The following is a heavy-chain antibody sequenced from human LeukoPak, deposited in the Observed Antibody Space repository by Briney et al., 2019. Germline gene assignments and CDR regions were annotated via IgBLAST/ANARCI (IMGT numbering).Heavy chain of an antibody. D-gene: IGHD3-16*01. CDR3: ARGSRGGYNWFDP. CDR1: GGSISSYY. CDR2: IHYSGST. J-gene: IGHJ5*02. V-gene: IGHV4-59*01. Sequence: PSETLSLTCTVSGGSISSYYWSWIRQSPGKGLEWIWDIHYSGSTNYNPSLKSRFTISVDTSKNQFSLRLNSVTAADTALYYCARGSRGGYNWFDPWGQGTLVIVSS.